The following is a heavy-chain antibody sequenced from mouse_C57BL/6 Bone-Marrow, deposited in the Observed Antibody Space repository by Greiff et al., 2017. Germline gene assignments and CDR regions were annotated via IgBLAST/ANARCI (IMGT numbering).Heavy chain of an antibody. J-gene: IGHJ1*03. CDR2: IRSKSNNYAT. Sequence: EVKLVESGGGLVQPKGSLKLSCAASGFSFNTYAMNWVRQAPGKGLEWVARIRSKSNNYATYYADSVKDRFTISRDDSESMLYLQTNNLKTEYTAMYYCVLITTGYFDFGGTGTTVTVSS. CDR3: VLITTGYFDF. D-gene: IGHD2-4*01. V-gene: IGHV10-1*01. CDR1: GFSFNTYA.